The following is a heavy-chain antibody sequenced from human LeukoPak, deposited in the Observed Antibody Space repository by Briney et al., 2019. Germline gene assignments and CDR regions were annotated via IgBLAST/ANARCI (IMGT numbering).Heavy chain of an antibody. CDR1: GFTFSDHY. D-gene: IGHD2-2*01. J-gene: IGHJ6*03. Sequence: SGGSLRLSCAASGFTFSDHYMDWVRQAPGEGLEWVGRTRNKANSYTTEYAASVKGRFTISRDDSKNSLYLQMNSLKTEDTAVYYCARGPGYCSSTSCPNYYYMDVWGKGTTVTVSS. CDR3: ARGPGYCSSTSCPNYYYMDV. V-gene: IGHV3-72*01. CDR2: TRNKANSYTT.